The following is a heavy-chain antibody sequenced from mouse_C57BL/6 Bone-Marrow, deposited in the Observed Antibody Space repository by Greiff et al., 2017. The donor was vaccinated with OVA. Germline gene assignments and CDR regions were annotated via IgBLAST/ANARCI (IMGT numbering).Heavy chain of an antibody. D-gene: IGHD1-1*01. Sequence: VQLQQPGAELVKPGASVKMSCKASGYTFTSYWITWVKQRPGQGLEWIGDIYPGSGSTNYNEKFKSKATLTVDTSSSTAYMQLSSLTSEDSAVYYCARTYYGSSYPWFAYWGQGTLVTVSA. CDR3: ARTYYGSSYPWFAY. CDR2: IYPGSGST. J-gene: IGHJ3*01. CDR1: GYTFTSYW. V-gene: IGHV1-55*01.